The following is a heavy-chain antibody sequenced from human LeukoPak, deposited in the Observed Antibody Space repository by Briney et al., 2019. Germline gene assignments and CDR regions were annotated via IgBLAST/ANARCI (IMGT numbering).Heavy chain of an antibody. Sequence: ASVKVSCKTSGYTFTNYDINWVRQATGQGLEWMGWINPKSGRTGYAQKFQGRVTFTRNTSISTAYMELNNLRSDDTAVYYCAAGGEPYYYYYMDVWGKGTTVTVSS. V-gene: IGHV1-8*03. J-gene: IGHJ6*03. CDR1: GYTFTNYD. D-gene: IGHD2-8*02. CDR2: INPKSGRT. CDR3: AAGGEPYYYYYMDV.